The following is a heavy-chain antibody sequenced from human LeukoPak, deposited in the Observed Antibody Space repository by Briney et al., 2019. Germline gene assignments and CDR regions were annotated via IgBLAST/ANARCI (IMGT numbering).Heavy chain of an antibody. Sequence: SSETLSLTCAVSGYSISSGYYWGWIRQPPGKGLEWIGSIYHSGSTYYNPSLKSRVTISVDTSKNQFSLKLSSVTAADTAVYYCARHPVPAADISGWFDPRGQGTLVTVSS. V-gene: IGHV4-38-2*01. CDR2: IYHSGST. CDR3: ARHPVPAADISGWFDP. D-gene: IGHD2-2*01. CDR1: GYSISSGYY. J-gene: IGHJ5*02.